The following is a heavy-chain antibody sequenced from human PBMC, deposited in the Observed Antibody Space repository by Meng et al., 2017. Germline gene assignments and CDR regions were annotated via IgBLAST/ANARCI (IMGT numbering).Heavy chain of an antibody. J-gene: IGHJ4*02. CDR3: ARFGGIVATISAFDY. CDR1: GSTFTGYY. D-gene: IGHD5-12*01. CDR2: INPNSGGT. V-gene: IGHV1-2*06. Sequence: QGLLVQSGAELKKPAAAVKVSCKASGSTFTGYYMPWVRQAPGQGLEWMGRINPNSGGTNYAQKFQGRVTMTRDTSISTAYMELSRLRYDDTAVYYCARFGGIVATISAFDYWGQGTLVTVSS.